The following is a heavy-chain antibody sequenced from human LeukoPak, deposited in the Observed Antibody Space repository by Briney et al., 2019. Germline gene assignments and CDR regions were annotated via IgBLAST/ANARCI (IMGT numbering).Heavy chain of an antibody. CDR1: CSSITSSSYC. V-gene: IGHV4-39*07. J-gene: IGHJ4*02. CDR3: AKDMGIRYFDY. Sequence: QPSETLSLTSTASCSSITSSSYCWRWIRQPPRKGLEWIGSIDYSGSAFYNPSLKSRVTISVDTSKNKFSLRLSSVTAADTAVYYCAKDMGIRYFDYWGQGTLVTVSS. CDR2: IDYSGSA. D-gene: IGHD7-27*01.